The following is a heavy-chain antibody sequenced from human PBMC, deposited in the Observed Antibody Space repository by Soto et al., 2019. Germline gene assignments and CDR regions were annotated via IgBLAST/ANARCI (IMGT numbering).Heavy chain of an antibody. J-gene: IGHJ6*02. CDR3: ARQGCNEYYYYGMDV. CDR1: GGTFSSYA. Sequence: QVQLVQSGAEVKKPGSSVKVSCKASGGTFSSYAINWVRQAPGQGLEWMGGIIRIFGTPDYAQRFQGSVTXXADESTSTAYMELRSLRSEDTAVYSCARQGCNEYYYYGMDVWDQGTAVTAPS. V-gene: IGHV1-69*12. D-gene: IGHD2-8*01. CDR2: IIRIFGTP.